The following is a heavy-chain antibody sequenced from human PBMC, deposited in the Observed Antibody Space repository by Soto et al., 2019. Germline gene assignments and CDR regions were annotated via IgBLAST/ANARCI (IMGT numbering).Heavy chain of an antibody. D-gene: IGHD1-7*01. CDR1: GGSFTSNNW. Sequence: LTLTCAVSGGSFTSNNWWTWVRQPPGQGLEWIGEIYRTGSTNYNPSLKSRVTISLDKSENQFSLKVTSLTAADTAVYYCASRDPGTSVDYWGQGTLVTVSS. V-gene: IGHV4-4*02. CDR2: IYRTGST. CDR3: ASRDPGTSVDY. J-gene: IGHJ4*02.